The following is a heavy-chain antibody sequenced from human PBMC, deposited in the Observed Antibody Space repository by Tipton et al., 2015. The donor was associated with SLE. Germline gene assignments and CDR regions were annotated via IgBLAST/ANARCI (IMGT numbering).Heavy chain of an antibody. D-gene: IGHD4-11*01. Sequence: TLSLTCTVSGGSISSSAYYWGWIHQPPGKGLEWIGSVYYTGSTYYNPSLNSRVSISVDTSKNQFSLKLTSMTAADTAVYYCAREGYSSSFDYWGQGTLVTASS. J-gene: IGHJ4*02. CDR3: AREGYSSSFDY. V-gene: IGHV4-39*02. CDR1: GGSISSSAYY. CDR2: VYYTGST.